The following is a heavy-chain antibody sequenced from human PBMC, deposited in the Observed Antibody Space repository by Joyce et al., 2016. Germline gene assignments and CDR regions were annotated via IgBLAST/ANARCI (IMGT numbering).Heavy chain of an antibody. D-gene: IGHD2-2*02. Sequence: QVPLLESGGGVAQPGRSLRLSCAASEFAFSSHAMHWVRQAPGKGLGWVAVMSYYGSHQYYADSVRGRFTISRDNSQSPLYLQMNSLRVEDTAVYYCTRSSRTGYTAGWPDFDYWGQGTLVTVSS. V-gene: IGHV3-30*03. CDR1: EFAFSSHA. J-gene: IGHJ4*02. CDR2: MSYYGSHQ. CDR3: TRSSRTGYTAGWPDFDY.